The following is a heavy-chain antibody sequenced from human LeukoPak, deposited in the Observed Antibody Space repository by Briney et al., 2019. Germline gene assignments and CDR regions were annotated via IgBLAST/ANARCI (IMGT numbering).Heavy chain of an antibody. CDR2: ISWNSGSI. D-gene: IGHD3-22*01. J-gene: IGHJ3*02. V-gene: IGHV3-9*01. Sequence: GGSLRLSCAASGFTFDDYAMHWVRQAPGKGLEWVSGISWNSGSIGYADSVKGRFTISRDNAKNSLYLQMSSLRAEDTAVYYCARDQFYDSSGYPDAFGIWGQGTMVTVSS. CDR3: ARDQFYDSSGYPDAFGI. CDR1: GFTFDDYA.